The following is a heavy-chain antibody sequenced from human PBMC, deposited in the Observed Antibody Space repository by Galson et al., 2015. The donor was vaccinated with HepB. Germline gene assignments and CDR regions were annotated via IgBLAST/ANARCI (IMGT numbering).Heavy chain of an antibody. CDR3: ARDPGGWGRQGDY. Sequence: SLRLSCAASGFTLSSYEMNWVRQAPGKGLEWVSYISSSGSTIYYADSVKGRFTISRDNAKNSLYLQMNSLRAEDTAVYYCARDPGGWGRQGDYWGQGTLVTVSS. CDR2: ISSSGSTI. CDR1: GFTLSSYE. V-gene: IGHV3-48*03. J-gene: IGHJ4*02. D-gene: IGHD6-19*01.